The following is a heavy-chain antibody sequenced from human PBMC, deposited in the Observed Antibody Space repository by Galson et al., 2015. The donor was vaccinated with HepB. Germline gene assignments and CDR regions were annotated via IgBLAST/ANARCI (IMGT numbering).Heavy chain of an antibody. CDR1: GFTFSSYS. CDR3: AREPGVAVAGDLFDY. D-gene: IGHD6-19*01. CDR2: ISSSSSYI. J-gene: IGHJ4*02. Sequence: ALRLSCAASGFTFSSYSMNWVRRAPGKGLEWVSSISSSSSYIYYADSMKGRFTISRDNAKNSLYLQMNSLRAEDTAVYYCAREPGVAVAGDLFDYWGQGTLVTVSS. V-gene: IGHV3-21*01.